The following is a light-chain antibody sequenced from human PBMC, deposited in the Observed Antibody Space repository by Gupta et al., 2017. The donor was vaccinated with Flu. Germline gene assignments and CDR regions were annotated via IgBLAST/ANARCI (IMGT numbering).Light chain of an antibody. CDR1: QSVSSNY. V-gene: IGKV3-20*01. Sequence: GTLSLSLGERATLSCRASQSVSSNYLAWYQQKPGQAPRLLFYGASSRATGIPDRFSGSGSGTDFSLTISRLEPEDFAVYYCQQYGSFPWTFGQGTKVEIK. CDR3: QQYGSFPWT. J-gene: IGKJ1*01. CDR2: GAS.